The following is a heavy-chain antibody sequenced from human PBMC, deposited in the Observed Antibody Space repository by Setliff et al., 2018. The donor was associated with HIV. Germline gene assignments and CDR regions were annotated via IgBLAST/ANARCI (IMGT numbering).Heavy chain of an antibody. CDR3: AKDRVPDGLWAIDY. J-gene: IGHJ4*02. CDR2: IYGGGGTT. V-gene: IGHV3-23*01. CDR1: GFNFGGYS. D-gene: IGHD3-16*01. Sequence: GSLRLSCAGSGFNFGGYSMSWVRQAPGKGLEWVSSIYGGGGTTFYAASVKGRFTISRDNSNNARYLQMNSLRVEDTGTDYCAKDRVPDGLWAIDYWGQGATVTVSS.